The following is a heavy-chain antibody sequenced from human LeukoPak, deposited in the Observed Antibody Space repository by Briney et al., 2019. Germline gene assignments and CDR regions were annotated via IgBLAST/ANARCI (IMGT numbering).Heavy chain of an antibody. CDR1: GFTFSSYS. J-gene: IGHJ4*02. CDR2: ISRNGGRK. D-gene: IGHD6-19*01. Sequence: GGSLSLSCAASGFTFSSYSMHWVRQAPGKGLEFVSAISRNGGRKYYANSVKGRFTISRDISRNTLYLQMDSLRPEDMAVYYCARVDYGSGCDSWGQGTLVTVSS. CDR3: ARVDYGSGCDS. V-gene: IGHV3-64*01.